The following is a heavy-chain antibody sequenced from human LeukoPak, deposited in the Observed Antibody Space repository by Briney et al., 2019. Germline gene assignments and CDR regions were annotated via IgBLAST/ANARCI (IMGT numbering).Heavy chain of an antibody. CDR3: ARVVDGWFDP. Sequence: PSETLSLTCAVYGGSFSDYYWSWIRQPPGKGLEWIGEINHSGSTNYNPSLKSRVTISVDTSKNQFSLKLSSVTAADTAVYYCARVVDGWFDPWGQGTLVTVSS. D-gene: IGHD2-21*01. J-gene: IGHJ5*02. CDR1: GGSFSDYY. V-gene: IGHV4-34*01. CDR2: INHSGST.